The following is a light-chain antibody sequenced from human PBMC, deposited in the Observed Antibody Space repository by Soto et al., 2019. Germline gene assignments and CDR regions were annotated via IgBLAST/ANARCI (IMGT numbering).Light chain of an antibody. CDR3: QQRSNWPRT. Sequence: EIVLTQSPATLSVSPGERATLSCRASQGVNKHLAWYQHRPGQAPRLLIYDTSYRAAGIPARFSGSGSGTDFTLTISSLEPEDFAVYYCQQRSNWPRTFGQGTKVDIK. CDR1: QGVNKH. J-gene: IGKJ1*01. V-gene: IGKV3-11*01. CDR2: DTS.